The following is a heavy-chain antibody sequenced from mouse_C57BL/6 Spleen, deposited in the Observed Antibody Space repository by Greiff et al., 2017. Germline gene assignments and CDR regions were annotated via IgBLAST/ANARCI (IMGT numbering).Heavy chain of an antibody. Sequence: VQLQQSGPGLVKPSQSLSLTCSVTGYSITSGYYWNWIRQFPGNKLEWMGYISYDGSNNYNPSLKNRISITRDTSKNQFFLKLNSVTTEDTATYYCARETTVVATKAMDYWGQGTSVTVSS. CDR3: ARETTVVATKAMDY. V-gene: IGHV3-6*01. J-gene: IGHJ4*01. D-gene: IGHD1-1*01. CDR1: GYSITSGYY. CDR2: ISYDGSN.